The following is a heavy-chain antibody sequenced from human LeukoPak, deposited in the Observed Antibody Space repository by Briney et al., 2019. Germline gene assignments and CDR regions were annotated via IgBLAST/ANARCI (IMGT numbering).Heavy chain of an antibody. CDR1: GYTFTGYY. J-gene: IGHJ6*02. CDR2: INPNSGGT. Sequence: ASVKVSCKASGYTFTGYYMHWMRQAPGQGLEWMGWINPNSGGTNYAQKFQGRVTMTRDTSISTAYMELSRLRSDDTAVYYCASPIVGATSYYYYGMDVWGQGTTVTVSS. V-gene: IGHV1-2*02. CDR3: ASPIVGATSYYYYGMDV. D-gene: IGHD1-26*01.